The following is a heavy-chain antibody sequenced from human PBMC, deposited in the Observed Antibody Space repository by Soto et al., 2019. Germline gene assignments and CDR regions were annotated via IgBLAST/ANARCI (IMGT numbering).Heavy chain of an antibody. CDR3: ARIQSSSTWYIDH. V-gene: IGHV3-74*01. J-gene: IGHJ4*02. CDR2: VNSDGSST. D-gene: IGHD6-13*01. Sequence: EVQLVESGGGLVQPEGSLRLSCAASGFAFSSYWMHWVRQAPGKGLVWVSRVNSDGSSTTYADSVKGRFTISRDNAKNTLFLKMNSLRVDDTAVYYCARIQSSSTWYIDHWGPGTLVTVSS. CDR1: GFAFSSYW.